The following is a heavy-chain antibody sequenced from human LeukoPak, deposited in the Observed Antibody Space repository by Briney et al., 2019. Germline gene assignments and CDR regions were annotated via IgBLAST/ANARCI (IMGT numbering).Heavy chain of an antibody. J-gene: IGHJ5*02. CDR1: GGSISTFY. Sequence: SETLSLTCTVSGGSISTFYWSWIRQTPGKGLEWIGYVYYTGSTNYNPSLKSRVTIPLDTSKNQFSLKLSSVTAADTAVYYCARGYCSGGSCFWFDLWGQGTLVTVSS. D-gene: IGHD2-15*01. V-gene: IGHV4-59*08. CDR3: ARGYCSGGSCFWFDL. CDR2: VYYTGST.